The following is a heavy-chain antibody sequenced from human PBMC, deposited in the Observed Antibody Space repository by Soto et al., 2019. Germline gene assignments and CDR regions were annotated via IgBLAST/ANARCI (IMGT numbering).Heavy chain of an antibody. J-gene: IGHJ5*02. D-gene: IGHD2-15*01. V-gene: IGHV4-31*03. Sequence: QVQLQESGPGLVKPSQTLSLTCTVSGGSISSGGYYWSWIRQHPGKGLEWIGYIYSSGSTYYNPSLKSRVTISVDTSKNQFSLKLSSVTAADTAVYYCARMPLHCSGGSCYSGWFDPWGQGTLVTVSS. CDR1: GGSISSGGYY. CDR3: ARMPLHCSGGSCYSGWFDP. CDR2: IYSSGST.